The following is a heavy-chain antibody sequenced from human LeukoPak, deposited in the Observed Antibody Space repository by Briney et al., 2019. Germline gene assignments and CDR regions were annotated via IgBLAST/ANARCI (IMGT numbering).Heavy chain of an antibody. V-gene: IGHV4-39*01. CDR3: ATSGWYLLPGVY. CDR2: IYYSGST. Sequence: PSETLSLTCTASGDSISSTNYYWGWLRQPPGKGLEWIGSIYYSGSTYYNPSLESRVTISVDTSKNQFSLKLSSVTAADTAVYYCATSGWYLLPGVYWGQGTLVTVSS. J-gene: IGHJ4*02. CDR1: GDSISSTNYY. D-gene: IGHD6-19*01.